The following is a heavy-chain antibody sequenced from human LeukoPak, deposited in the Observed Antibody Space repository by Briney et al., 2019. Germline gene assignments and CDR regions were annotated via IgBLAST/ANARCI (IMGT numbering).Heavy chain of an antibody. CDR3: ARSFSGWYGDYYYYMDV. Sequence: SETLSLTCTVSGGSISSYYWSWIRQPPGKGLEWIGYIYYSGSTNYNPSLKSRVTISVDTSKNQFSLKLSSVTAADTAVYYCARSFSGWYGDYYYYMDVWGKGTTVTVSS. CDR1: GGSISSYY. J-gene: IGHJ6*03. D-gene: IGHD6-19*01. V-gene: IGHV4-59*01. CDR2: IYYSGST.